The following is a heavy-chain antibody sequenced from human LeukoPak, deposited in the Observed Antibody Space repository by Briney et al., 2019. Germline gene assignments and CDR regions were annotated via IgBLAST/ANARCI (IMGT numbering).Heavy chain of an antibody. V-gene: IGHV3-48*02. CDR3: ARGAAVDY. Sequence: GGSLRLSCAASGFTFSTYSMNWVRQAPGQGLEWVSYISSSSSAIYYADSVKGRFTISRDNAKNSPYLQMNSLRDEDTAVYYCARGAAVDYWGQGTLVTVSS. CDR2: ISSSSSAI. D-gene: IGHD6-25*01. J-gene: IGHJ4*02. CDR1: GFTFSTYS.